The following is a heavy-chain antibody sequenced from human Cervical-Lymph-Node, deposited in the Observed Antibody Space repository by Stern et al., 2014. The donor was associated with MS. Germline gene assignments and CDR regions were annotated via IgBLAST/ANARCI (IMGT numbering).Heavy chain of an antibody. Sequence: EVHLVESGGGLVKPGGSLRLSCAASGFTFSSYSMNWVRQAPGKGLEWVSSISSSSSYIYYADSVKGRFTISRDNAKNSLYLQMNSLRAEDTAVYYCASLGDSSEGALDWGQGTLVTVSS. CDR3: ASLGDSSEGALD. V-gene: IGHV3-21*01. CDR2: ISSSSSYI. D-gene: IGHD3-22*01. J-gene: IGHJ4*02. CDR1: GFTFSSYS.